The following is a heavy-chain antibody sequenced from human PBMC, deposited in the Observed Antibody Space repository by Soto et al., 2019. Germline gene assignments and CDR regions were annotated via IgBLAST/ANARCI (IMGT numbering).Heavy chain of an antibody. J-gene: IGHJ4*02. CDR3: AKIAEAVAGTVYGY. CDR1: GFTFSSYV. V-gene: IGHV3-23*01. CDR2: IGGSGGST. D-gene: IGHD6-19*01. Sequence: GGSLRLSCAASGFTFSSYVMHWVRQAPGKGLEWVSDIGGSGGSTYYADSVKGRFTISRDNSKNTLYLQMNSLRAEDTALYYCAKIAEAVAGTVYGYWGQGTLVTVSS.